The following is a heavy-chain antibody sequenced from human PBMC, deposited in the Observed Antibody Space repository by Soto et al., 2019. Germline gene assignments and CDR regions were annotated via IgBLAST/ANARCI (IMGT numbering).Heavy chain of an antibody. J-gene: IGHJ4*02. CDR3: AKDHRYYDSSGDYFDY. V-gene: IGHV3-30*18. CDR2: ISYDGSNK. Sequence: GGSLRLSCGASGFTFSSYGIHWVRQAPGKGLEWVAVISYDGSNKYYADSVKGRFTISRDNSKNTLYLQMNSLRAEGTAVYYCAKDHRYYDSSGDYFDYWGQGTLVTVSS. D-gene: IGHD3-22*01. CDR1: GFTFSSYG.